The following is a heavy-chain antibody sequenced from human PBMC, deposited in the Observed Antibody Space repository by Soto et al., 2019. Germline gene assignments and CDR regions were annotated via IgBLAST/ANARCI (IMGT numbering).Heavy chain of an antibody. Sequence: QVQMVQSGAEVRKPGASVKVSCKASGHTFTGYYVHWVRQAPGQGLEWMGGIIPIFGTANYAQKFQGRVTITADESTSTAYMELSSLRSEDTAVYYCARDFYYGVRGAPYWYFDLWGRGTLVTVSS. CDR2: IIPIFGTA. J-gene: IGHJ2*01. V-gene: IGHV1-69*01. CDR3: ARDFYYGVRGAPYWYFDL. CDR1: GHTFTGYY. D-gene: IGHD3-10*01.